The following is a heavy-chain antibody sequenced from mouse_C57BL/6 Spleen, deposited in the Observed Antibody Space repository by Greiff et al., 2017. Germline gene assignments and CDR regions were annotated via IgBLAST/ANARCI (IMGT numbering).Heavy chain of an antibody. CDR1: GYTFTSYW. CDR2: IHPNSGST. V-gene: IGHV1-64*01. D-gene: IGHD2-4*01. CDR3: AKPGSYYDYDAWFAY. Sequence: QVQLKQPGAELVKPGASVKLSCKASGYTFTSYWMHWVKQRPGQGLEWIGMIHPNSGSTNYNEKFKSKATLTVDKSSSTAYMQLSSLTSEDSAVYYCAKPGSYYDYDAWFAYWGQGTLVTVSA. J-gene: IGHJ3*01.